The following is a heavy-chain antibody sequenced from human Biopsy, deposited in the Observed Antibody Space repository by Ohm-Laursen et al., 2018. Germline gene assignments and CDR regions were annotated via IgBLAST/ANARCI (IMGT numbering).Heavy chain of an antibody. J-gene: IGHJ1*01. CDR2: NIPILGTG. CDR3: ATKLTGYFHH. Sequence: SVKVPCKVPGGTFSNYGVNWVRQAPGQGLEWLGGNIPILGTGNYAQKFQDRVTVAADTSTSTATMELRSLRSDDTAVYYCATKLTGYFHHWGQGTLVIVSS. CDR1: GGTFSNYG. V-gene: IGHV1-69*06. D-gene: IGHD3-9*01.